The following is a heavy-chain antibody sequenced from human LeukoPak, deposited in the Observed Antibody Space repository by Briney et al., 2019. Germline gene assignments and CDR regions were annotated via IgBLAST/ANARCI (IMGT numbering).Heavy chain of an antibody. CDR3: TTYDYGDYAFLI. V-gene: IGHV3-7*01. Sequence: GGSLRLSCATSGFTFSNAWMNWVRQAPGKGLEWVANINKDESEKNYVASVKGRFTISRDNARNSLYLQMNNLRAEDTAVYYCTTYDYGDYAFLIWGQGTMVTVSS. CDR2: INKDESEK. J-gene: IGHJ3*02. CDR1: GFTFSNAW. D-gene: IGHD4-17*01.